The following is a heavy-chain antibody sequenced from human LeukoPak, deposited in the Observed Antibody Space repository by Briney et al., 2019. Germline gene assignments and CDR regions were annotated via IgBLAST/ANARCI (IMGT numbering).Heavy chain of an antibody. CDR2: IYYSGST. Sequence: SETLSLTCTVSGGSISSYYWTWIRQPPGKGLEWIGYIYYSGSTNYNPSLKSRVTISVDTSKNQFSLKLTSVTAADTAVYYCARENNYFDYWGQGTLVTVSS. CDR3: ARENNYFDY. CDR1: GGSISSYY. V-gene: IGHV4-59*01. J-gene: IGHJ4*02.